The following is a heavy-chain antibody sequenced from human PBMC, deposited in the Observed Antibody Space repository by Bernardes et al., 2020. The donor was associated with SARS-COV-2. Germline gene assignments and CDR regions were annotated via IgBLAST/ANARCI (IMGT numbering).Heavy chain of an antibody. V-gene: IGHV3-48*03. Sequence: GGSLRLSFAASGFTFSSYEMNWVRQAPGKGLAWFSSIDSSGSTIYYADSVKGRFTISRDNAKNSLYLQMNSLRAEDTAVFYCAVGAGGNYWGQGTLVTVSA. J-gene: IGHJ4*02. CDR3: AVGAGGNY. CDR1: GFTFSSYE. CDR2: IDSSGSTI. D-gene: IGHD2-8*02.